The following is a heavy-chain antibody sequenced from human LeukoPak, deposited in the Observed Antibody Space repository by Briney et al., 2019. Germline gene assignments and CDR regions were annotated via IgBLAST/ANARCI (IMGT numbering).Heavy chain of an antibody. V-gene: IGHV3-7*01. J-gene: IGHJ3*02. CDR1: GFTFSTYA. D-gene: IGHD1-26*01. CDR2: IRVDGSVE. Sequence: PGGSLRLSCVASGFTFSTYAMTWVRQAPGKGLECVATIRVDGSVEYPEDSRKGRFTISRDNAKNSLYLQMNSLRVEDTAVYYCATYSGPDKWDASDMWGQGTLVTVSP. CDR3: ATYSGPDKWDASDM.